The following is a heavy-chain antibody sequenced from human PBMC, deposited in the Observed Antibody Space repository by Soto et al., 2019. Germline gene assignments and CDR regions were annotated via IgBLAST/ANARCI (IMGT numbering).Heavy chain of an antibody. CDR1: GYTFTSYY. Sequence: ASVKVSCKASGYTFTSYYMHWVRQAPGQGLEWMGWINPNSGGTNYAQKFQGRVTMTRDTSISTAYMELSRLRSDDTAVYYCARDRYYDTGGMDVWGQGTTVTVSS. D-gene: IGHD3-22*01. V-gene: IGHV1-2*02. CDR2: INPNSGGT. CDR3: ARDRYYDTGGMDV. J-gene: IGHJ6*02.